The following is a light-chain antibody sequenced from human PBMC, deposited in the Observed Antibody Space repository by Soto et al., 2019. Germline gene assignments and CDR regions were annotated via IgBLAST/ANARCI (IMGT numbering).Light chain of an antibody. V-gene: IGKV3-15*01. CDR2: GAS. CDR1: QSVSSN. Sequence: ESVLTQSPGTLSLSPGEGATLYCRASQSVSSNLAWYQQKPGQAPRLLIYGASTRATGIPARFSGSGSGTEFTLTISSLQSEDFAVYYCHQYNNWWTFGQGTKVDIK. CDR3: HQYNNWWT. J-gene: IGKJ1*01.